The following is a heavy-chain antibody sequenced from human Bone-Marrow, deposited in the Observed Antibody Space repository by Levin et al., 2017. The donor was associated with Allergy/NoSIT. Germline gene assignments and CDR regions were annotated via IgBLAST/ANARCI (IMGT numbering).Heavy chain of an antibody. CDR1: GDSISSSGSFY. Sequence: SETLSLTCTVSGDSISSSGSFYCGWIRQAPGKGLEWIGSIFYSGTTRHNPSLKTRVSLSVDTPKNQFSLRLTSVTAADTATYYGARHKGAFGELSLCDSWGLGTQVTVAS. D-gene: IGHD3-10*01. CDR2: IFYSGTT. V-gene: IGHV4-39*01. CDR3: ARHKGAFGELSLCDS. J-gene: IGHJ4*02.